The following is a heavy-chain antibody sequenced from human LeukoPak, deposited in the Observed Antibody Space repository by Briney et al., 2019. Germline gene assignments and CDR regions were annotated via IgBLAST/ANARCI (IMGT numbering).Heavy chain of an antibody. V-gene: IGHV4-59*01. J-gene: IGHJ6*03. CDR2: IYYSGST. D-gene: IGHD5-12*01. CDR3: ARGIVATAPPYYYYMDV. CDR1: GGSISSYY. Sequence: SATLSLTCTVSGGSISSYYWSWIRQPPGKGLEWIGYIYYSGSTNYNPSLKSRVAISVDTSKNQFSLKLSSVTAADTAVYYCARGIVATAPPYYYYMDVWGKGTTVTVSS.